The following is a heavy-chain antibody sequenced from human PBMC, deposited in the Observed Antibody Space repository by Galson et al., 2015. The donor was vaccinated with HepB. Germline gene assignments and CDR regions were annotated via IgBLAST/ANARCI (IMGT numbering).Heavy chain of an antibody. J-gene: IGHJ4*02. CDR3: ARSSGWYYYDY. CDR2: ISSTSSYI. D-gene: IGHD6-19*01. Sequence: SLRLSCAASGFTFSSYSITWVRQAPGKGLEWVSSISSTSSYIYYADSVKGRFTISRDNAKNSLNLQMNSLRAEDTAVYYCARSSGWYYYDYWGQGTLVTVSS. CDR1: GFTFSSYS. V-gene: IGHV3-21*01.